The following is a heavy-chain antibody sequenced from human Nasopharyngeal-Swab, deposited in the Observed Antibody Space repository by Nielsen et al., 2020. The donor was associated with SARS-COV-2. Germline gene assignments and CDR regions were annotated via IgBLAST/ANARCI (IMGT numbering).Heavy chain of an antibody. J-gene: IGHJ6*02. D-gene: IGHD2-2*01. CDR3: ARDYCSSTSCYGPSYYYGMDV. CDR2: IYHSGST. Sequence: SETLSLTCAVSGYSISSGYYWGWIWQPQGKGLEWIGSIYHSGSTYYNPSLKSRVTISVDTSKNQFSLKLSSVTAADTAVYYCARDYCSSTSCYGPSYYYGMDVWGQGTTVTVSS. CDR1: GYSISSGYY. V-gene: IGHV4-38-2*02.